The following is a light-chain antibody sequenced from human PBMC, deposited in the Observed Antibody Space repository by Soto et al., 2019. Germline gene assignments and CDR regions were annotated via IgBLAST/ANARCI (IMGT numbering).Light chain of an antibody. CDR1: QSISSW. V-gene: IGKV1-5*03. CDR2: KAS. CDR3: QQYNSHSSYT. Sequence: DIQMTQSPSTLSSSVGDRVTITCRASQSISSWLAWYQQQPGKDPTLLIYKASSLGSGVPSRFSGSGAGTEFTLIISSLQPDDFAIYYCQQYNSHSSYTFGQGTKLEIK. J-gene: IGKJ2*01.